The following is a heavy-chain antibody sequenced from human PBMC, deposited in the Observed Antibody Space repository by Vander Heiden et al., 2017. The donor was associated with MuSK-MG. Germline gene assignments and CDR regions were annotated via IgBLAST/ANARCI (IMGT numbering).Heavy chain of an antibody. CDR3: ARSPRSTTPFDP. D-gene: IGHD1-26*01. CDR1: AYSFTSYR. J-gene: IGHJ5*02. V-gene: IGHV5-51*03. CDR2: ICPGDSDT. Sequence: EVQLVQSGAEVKKPGEALKISCTGSAYSFTSYRIGWVRQLPGKGLEGMGIICPGDSDTRYSPSFQGQVTISADKSISTAYLQWSSLKAADTAMYYCARSPRSTTPFDPWGHGTLVTVSS.